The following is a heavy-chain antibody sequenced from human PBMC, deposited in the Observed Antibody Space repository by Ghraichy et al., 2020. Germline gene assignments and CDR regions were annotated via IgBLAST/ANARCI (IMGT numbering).Heavy chain of an antibody. Sequence: SVKVSCKASGGTFSSYAISWVRQAPGQGLEWMGGIIPIFGTANYAQKFQGRVTITADESTSTAYMELSSLRSEDTAVYYCARATYYYDSSGPIQVDYGMDVWGQGTTVTVSS. CDR3: ARATYYYDSSGPIQVDYGMDV. J-gene: IGHJ6*02. D-gene: IGHD3-22*01. CDR1: GGTFSSYA. V-gene: IGHV1-69*13. CDR2: IIPIFGTA.